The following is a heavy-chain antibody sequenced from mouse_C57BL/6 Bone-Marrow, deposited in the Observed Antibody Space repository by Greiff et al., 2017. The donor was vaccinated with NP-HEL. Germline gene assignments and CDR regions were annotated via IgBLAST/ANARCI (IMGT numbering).Heavy chain of an antibody. J-gene: IGHJ4*01. D-gene: IGHD2-10*01. CDR2: RRNKANDYTT. CDR3: ARAYYGAIMDY. V-gene: IGHV7-1*01. CDR1: GFTFSDFY. Sequence: EVKVVESGGGLVQSGRSLRLSCATSGFTFSDFYMEWVRQAPGKGLEWIAARRNKANDYTTEYSASVKGRFIVSRDTSQSILYLQMNALGAEDTAIYYCARAYYGAIMDYWGQGTSVTVSS.